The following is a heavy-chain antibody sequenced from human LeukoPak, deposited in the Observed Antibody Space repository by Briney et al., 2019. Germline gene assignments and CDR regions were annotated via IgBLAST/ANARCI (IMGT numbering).Heavy chain of an antibody. D-gene: IGHD6-19*01. J-gene: IGHJ4*02. CDR3: ARDEGSGWYPILYYFDY. CDR2: IIPNSGGT. CDR1: GYTFTGYY. V-gene: IGHV1-2*02. Sequence: ASVKVSCKASGYTFTGYYMHWVRQAPGQGLEWLGWIIPNSGGTNYAQKFQGRVTMTRDTSISTAYMELSRLRSDDTAVYYCARDEGSGWYPILYYFDYWGQGTLATVSS.